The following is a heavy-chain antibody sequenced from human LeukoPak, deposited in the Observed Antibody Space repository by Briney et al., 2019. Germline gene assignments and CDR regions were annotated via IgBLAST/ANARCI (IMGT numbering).Heavy chain of an antibody. V-gene: IGHV3-23*01. J-gene: IGHJ4*02. Sequence: GGSLRLSCAASGFTFSTYAMSWVRQAPGKGLEWVSAISGSGGSTYYADSVKGRFTISRDNSKNTLYLQMSSLRAEDTAVYYCAKRYSSSRNFDYWGQGTLVTVSS. D-gene: IGHD6-6*01. CDR1: GFTFSTYA. CDR3: AKRYSSSRNFDY. CDR2: ISGSGGST.